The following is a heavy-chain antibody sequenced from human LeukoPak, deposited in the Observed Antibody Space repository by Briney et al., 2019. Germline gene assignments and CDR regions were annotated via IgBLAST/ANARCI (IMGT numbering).Heavy chain of an antibody. CDR2: FDPEDGET. Sequence: ASVKVSCKASGYTITNNYMHWVRQAPGKGLEWMGGFDPEDGETIYAQKFQGRVTMTEDTSTDTAYMELSSLRSEDTAVYYCATGGNIVGARRGPDYWGQGTLVTVSS. CDR3: ATGGNIVGARRGPDY. V-gene: IGHV1-24*01. J-gene: IGHJ4*02. D-gene: IGHD1-26*01. CDR1: GYTITNNY.